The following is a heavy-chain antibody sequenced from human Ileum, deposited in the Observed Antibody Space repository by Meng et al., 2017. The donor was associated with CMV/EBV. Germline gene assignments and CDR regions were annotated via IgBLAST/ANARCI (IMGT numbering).Heavy chain of an antibody. CDR2: IHPTGTT. J-gene: IGHJ5*02. V-gene: IGHV4-4*07. CDR1: GGSLTSYY. D-gene: IGHD3-10*01. Sequence: QPSAAVPRRLLPSDTLSTPRTVTGGSLTSYYVTWIRQPAGKGLEWIGRIHPTGTTDDNPSLRSRVSMSLDKSKNQFSLKLTSVTAADTAVYCCARAAARGVPVDLWGQGTLVTVSS. CDR3: ARAAARGVPVDL.